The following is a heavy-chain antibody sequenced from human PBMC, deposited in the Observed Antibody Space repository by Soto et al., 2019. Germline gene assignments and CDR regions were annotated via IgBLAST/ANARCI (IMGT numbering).Heavy chain of an antibody. Sequence: ASVPVSCQASLYTFTIYAMHWVRQAPGHRLEWMGWINAGNGNTKYSQKFQGRVTITRDTSASTAYMELSSLRSEDTAVYYCARDLSAAIGHYYYGMDVWGQGTTVTVSS. V-gene: IGHV1-3*01. CDR1: LYTFTIYA. D-gene: IGHD2-2*01. J-gene: IGHJ6*02. CDR3: ARDLSAAIGHYYYGMDV. CDR2: INAGNGNT.